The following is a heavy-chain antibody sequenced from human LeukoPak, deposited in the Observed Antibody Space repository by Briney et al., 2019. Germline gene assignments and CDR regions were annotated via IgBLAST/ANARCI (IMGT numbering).Heavy chain of an antibody. D-gene: IGHD2-2*01. CDR3: ARVGRCSSTSCLLSMGWFEP. CDR1: VGTFSSYA. CDR2: IIPIFGTA. V-gene: IGHV1-69*05. J-gene: IGHJ5*02. Sequence: ASVKVSCKTSVGTFSSYAISRVRQAPGQGLEWMGGIIPIFGTANYAQKFQGRVTITTDESTSTAYMELSSLRSEDTAVYYCARVGRCSSTSCLLSMGWFEPWGQGTLVTVSS.